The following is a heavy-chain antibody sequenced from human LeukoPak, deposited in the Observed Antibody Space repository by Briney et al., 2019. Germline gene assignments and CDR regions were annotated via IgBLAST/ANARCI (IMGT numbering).Heavy chain of an antibody. CDR3: AKDGDSSGYYSDQRQVDY. CDR2: IRYDGSNK. V-gene: IGHV3-30*02. Sequence: GGSLRLSCAASGFTFRSYGMHWVRQAPGKGLEWVAFIRYDGSNKYYADSVKGRFTISRDNSKNTLYLQMNSLRAEDTAVYYCAKDGDSSGYYSDQRQVDYWGQGTLVTVSS. CDR1: GFTFRSYG. J-gene: IGHJ4*02. D-gene: IGHD3-22*01.